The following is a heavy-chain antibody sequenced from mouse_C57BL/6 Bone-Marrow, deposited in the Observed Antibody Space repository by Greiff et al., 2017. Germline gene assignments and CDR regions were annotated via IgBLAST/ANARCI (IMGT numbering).Heavy chain of an antibody. Sequence: VQLKQSGPGLVKPSQSLSLTCSVTGYSITSGYYWNWIRQFPGNKLEWMGYISYDGSNNYNPSLKKRISITRDTSKNQFFLKLNSVTTEDTATYYCARGGSSYWYFDVWGTGTTVTVSS. CDR3: ARGGSSYWYFDV. CDR2: ISYDGSN. J-gene: IGHJ1*03. D-gene: IGHD1-1*01. V-gene: IGHV3-6*01. CDR1: GYSITSGYY.